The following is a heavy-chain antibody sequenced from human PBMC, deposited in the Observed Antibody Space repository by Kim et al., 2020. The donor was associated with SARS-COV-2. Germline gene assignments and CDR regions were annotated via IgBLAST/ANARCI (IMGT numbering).Heavy chain of an antibody. CDR3: ARGYGSGSPYGKDV. V-gene: IGHV4-30-2*01. J-gene: IGHJ6*02. Sequence: SETLSLTCAVSGGSISSGGYSWSWIRQPPGKGLEWIGYIYYSGSTYYNPSLKSRVTISVDRSKNQFSLKLSSVTAADTAVYYCARGYGSGSPYGKDVWGQGTTVTVSS. D-gene: IGHD3-10*01. CDR1: GGSISSGGYS. CDR2: IYYSGST.